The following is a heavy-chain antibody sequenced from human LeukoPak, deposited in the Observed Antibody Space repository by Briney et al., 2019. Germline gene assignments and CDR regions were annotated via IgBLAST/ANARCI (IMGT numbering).Heavy chain of an antibody. CDR3: ARVGHIGVGATGYYYYGMDV. D-gene: IGHD1-26*01. J-gene: IGHJ6*02. Sequence: SGTLSLTCAVSGGSISSSNWWSWVRQPPGKGLEWIGEIYHSGSTNYNPSLKSRVTISVDTSKNQFSLKLSSVTAADTAVYYCARVGHIGVGATGYYYYGMDVWGQGTTVTVSS. CDR1: GGSISSSNW. V-gene: IGHV4-4*02. CDR2: IYHSGST.